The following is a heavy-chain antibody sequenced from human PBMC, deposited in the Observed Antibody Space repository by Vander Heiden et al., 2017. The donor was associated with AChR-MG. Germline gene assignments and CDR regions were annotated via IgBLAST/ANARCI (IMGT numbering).Heavy chain of an antibody. D-gene: IGHD2-15*01. V-gene: IGHV4-39*01. J-gene: IGHJ6*02. Sequence: QLQLQESGPGLVKPSETLSPTCTVSGGAISSSSYYGGWIRQPPGKGLEWIGSIYYSGSTYYNPSLKSRVTISVDTSKNQFSLKLSSVTAADTAVYYCARGQSGYCSGGSCPQGMDVWGQGTTVTVSS. CDR3: ARGQSGYCSGGSCPQGMDV. CDR2: IYYSGST. CDR1: GGAISSSSYY.